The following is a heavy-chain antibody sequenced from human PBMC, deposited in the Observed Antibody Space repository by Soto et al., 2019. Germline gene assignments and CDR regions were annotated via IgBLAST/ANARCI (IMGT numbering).Heavy chain of an antibody. D-gene: IGHD5-12*01. J-gene: IGHJ4*02. CDR3: ARSGGGYDLGDY. CDR2: INPNSGGT. Sequence: ASVKVSCKASGYTFTRFGISWVRQAPGQGLEWMGWINPNSGGTNYAQKFQAWVTMTSDTSISTAYMELSRLKSDDTAVYYCARSGGGYDLGDYWGQGTLVIVSS. V-gene: IGHV1-2*04. CDR1: GYTFTRFG.